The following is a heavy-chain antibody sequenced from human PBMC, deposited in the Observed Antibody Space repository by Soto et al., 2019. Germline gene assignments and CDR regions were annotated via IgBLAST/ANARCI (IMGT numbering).Heavy chain of an antibody. D-gene: IGHD2-15*01. V-gene: IGHV4-59*01. CDR3: ARAEIALVAAVNYAFDI. J-gene: IGHJ3*02. Sequence: SETLSLTCTVSGGSISSYYWSWIRQPPGKGLEWIGYIYYSGSTNYNPSLKSRVTISVDTSKNQFSLKLSSVTAADTAVYYCARAEIALVAAVNYAFDIWGQGTMVTVSS. CDR2: IYYSGST. CDR1: GGSISSYY.